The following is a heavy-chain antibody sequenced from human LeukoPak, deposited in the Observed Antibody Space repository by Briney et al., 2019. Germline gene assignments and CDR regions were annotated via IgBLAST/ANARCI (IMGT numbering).Heavy chain of an antibody. CDR3: ARGCSSTSCWLRMDV. CDR1: GGFITKYY. V-gene: IGHV4-4*07. J-gene: IGHJ6*02. CDR2: IYTCGST. Sequence: KSSETLSLTCTVSGGFITKYYWSWMRGSAGKALEWIGRIYTCGSTSYNPSLKSRVTMSVDTSKNQFSLKLSSVTAADTAVYYCARGCSSTSCWLRMDVWGQGTTVTVSS. D-gene: IGHD2-2*01.